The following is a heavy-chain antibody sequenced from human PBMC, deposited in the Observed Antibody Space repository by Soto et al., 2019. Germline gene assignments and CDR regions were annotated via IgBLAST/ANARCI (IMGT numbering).Heavy chain of an antibody. CDR2: ISAYNGYT. CDR3: ARMVVPTTYFDS. D-gene: IGHD3-22*01. Sequence: GASVKVSCKASGYTFTSYGINWVRQAPGQGLEWMGWISAYNGYTNYAQKLQGRVTMTTDTSTNTVYMELTRLTSDDTAVYYCARMVVPTTYFDSWGQGTPVTVSS. CDR1: GYTFTSYG. J-gene: IGHJ4*02. V-gene: IGHV1-18*01.